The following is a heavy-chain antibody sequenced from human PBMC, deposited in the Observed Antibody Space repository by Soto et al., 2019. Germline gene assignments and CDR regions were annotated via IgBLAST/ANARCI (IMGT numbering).Heavy chain of an antibody. CDR3: AGIVGRDRVVVVPPVR. CDR1: GYTFTSYG. V-gene: IGHV1-18*01. J-gene: IGHJ4*01. CDR2: ISAYNGNT. Sequence: QVQLVQSGAEVKKPGASVKVSCKASGYTFTSYGISWVRQAPGQGLEWMGWISAYNGNTNYARKLQGRVTMTTDTPTRTAYMELGSQTSDDTAAYYCAGIVGRDRVVVVPPVRWGQGTLVTVSS. D-gene: IGHD2-2*01.